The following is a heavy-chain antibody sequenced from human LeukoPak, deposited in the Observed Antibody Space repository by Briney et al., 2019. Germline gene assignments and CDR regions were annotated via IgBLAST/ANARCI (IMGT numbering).Heavy chain of an antibody. J-gene: IGHJ4*02. CDR3: ARDYGDYVIGFDY. CDR1: GYTFSSYG. Sequence: GASVKVSCKASGYTFSSYGISWVRQAPGQGLEWMGWISAYNGKTKYAQKLQGRVTMTTETSTSTAYMELRSLRSDDTAVYYCARDYGDYVIGFDYWGQGTLVTVSS. V-gene: IGHV1-18*01. CDR2: ISAYNGKT. D-gene: IGHD4-17*01.